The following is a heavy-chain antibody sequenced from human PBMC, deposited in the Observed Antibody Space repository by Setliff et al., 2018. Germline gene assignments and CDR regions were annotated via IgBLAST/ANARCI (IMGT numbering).Heavy chain of an antibody. D-gene: IGHD1-26*01. Sequence: LRLSCEGSGFSFTDYSMNWVRQAPGKRLEWVSGVSGGGTVKHYAESVKGRFTISRDNSKNTLYLDMKRLRVEDTAIYSCAKVQRRGWYSYFEDAFDIWGQGTVVTVSS. V-gene: IGHV3-23*01. CDR3: AKVQRRGWYSYFEDAFDI. CDR1: GFSFTDYS. CDR2: VSGGGTVK. J-gene: IGHJ3*02.